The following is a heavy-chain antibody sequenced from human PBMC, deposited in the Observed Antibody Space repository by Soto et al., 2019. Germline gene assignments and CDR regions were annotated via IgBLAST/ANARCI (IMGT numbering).Heavy chain of an antibody. J-gene: IGHJ5*02. CDR3: ARGSTIVRGAPSWFDP. CDR2: IIPIAAIA. V-gene: IGHV1-69*02. Sequence: QVQLVQSGAEVKKPGSSVKVSCKASGGTFSRYTINWVRQAPGQGLEWMGRIIPIAAIANYTQKFQGRVTITVYKPSTTAYMELSRLRSDDTAVYYCARGSTIVRGAPSWFDPWGQGTLVTVSS. CDR1: GGTFSRYT. D-gene: IGHD3-10*01.